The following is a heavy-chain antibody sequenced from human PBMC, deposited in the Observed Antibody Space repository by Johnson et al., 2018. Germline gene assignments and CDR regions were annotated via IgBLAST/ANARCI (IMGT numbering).Heavy chain of an antibody. Sequence: VQLVESGGGVVQPGRSLRLSCAASGFTFSSYAMHWVRQAPGKGLEWVAVISYDGSNKYYADSVKGRFTLSRDNSKNTLYLQMNSLRAEDTAVYYCARGYCSSTSCYAYYYYYMDVWGKGTTVTVSS. CDR3: ARGYCSSTSCYAYYYYYMDV. CDR2: ISYDGSNK. CDR1: GFTFSSYA. J-gene: IGHJ6*03. D-gene: IGHD2-2*01. V-gene: IGHV3-30-3*01.